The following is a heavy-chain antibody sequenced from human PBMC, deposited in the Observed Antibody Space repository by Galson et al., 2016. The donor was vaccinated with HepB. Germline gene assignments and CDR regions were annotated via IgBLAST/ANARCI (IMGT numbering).Heavy chain of an antibody. V-gene: IGHV6-1*01. CDR3: ARGDGDYRSAIDL. CDR1: GDSVSGNRVA. Sequence: CAISGDSVSGNRVAWHWIRRSPSGGLEWLGRTYFRSKWYSNYAVSVRSRINIDADTSTNQFSLHLTSVTADDTAVYYCARGDGDYRSAIDLWGQGDLVTVSS. CDR2: TYFRSKWYS. J-gene: IGHJ5*02. D-gene: IGHD4-17*01.